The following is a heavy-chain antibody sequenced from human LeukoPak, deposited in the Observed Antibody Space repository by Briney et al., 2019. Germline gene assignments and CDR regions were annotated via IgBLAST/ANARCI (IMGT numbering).Heavy chain of an antibody. CDR3: ARQDHFWSGFAFDI. D-gene: IGHD3-3*01. CDR1: GGSISSSSYY. Sequence: SETLSLTCTVSGGSISSSSYYWGWIRQPPGKELEWIGSIYYSGSTYYNPSLKSRVTISVDTSKNQFSLKLSSVTAADTAVYYCARQDHFWSGFAFDIWGQGTMVTVSS. CDR2: IYYSGST. V-gene: IGHV4-39*01. J-gene: IGHJ3*02.